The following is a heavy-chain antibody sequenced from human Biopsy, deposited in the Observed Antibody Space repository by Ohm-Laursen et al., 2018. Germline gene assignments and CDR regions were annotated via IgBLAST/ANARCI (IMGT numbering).Heavy chain of an antibody. CDR1: GGSISNNNYY. D-gene: IGHD3-10*01. CDR2: IFYRGST. J-gene: IGHJ3*01. CDR3: ARRLPLRGYAFDV. V-gene: IGHV4-39*01. Sequence: SDTLSLTCTVSGGSISNNNYYWGWIRQPPGKGLEWIGSIFYRGSTHYKPSLKSRVNISVDTSKNQFSLKLNSVTATDTAVYYFARRLPLRGYAFDVWGQGTLVTVSS.